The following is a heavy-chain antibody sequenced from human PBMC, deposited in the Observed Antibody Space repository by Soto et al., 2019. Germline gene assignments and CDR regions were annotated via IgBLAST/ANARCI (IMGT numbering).Heavy chain of an antibody. Sequence: PSQTLSLTCTVSGGSSSSDVDYWIFTRQTPGRKLEWIGSVYYTGTTNYNPSLKSRVTISVDTFKNQFSLKLSSVTAIDTAVYYCARHGASEGSMDVWGLGATVTVSS. CDR3: ARHGASEGSMDV. V-gene: IGHV4-39*01. CDR1: GGSSSSDVDY. J-gene: IGHJ6*02. D-gene: IGHD3-16*01. CDR2: VYYTGTT.